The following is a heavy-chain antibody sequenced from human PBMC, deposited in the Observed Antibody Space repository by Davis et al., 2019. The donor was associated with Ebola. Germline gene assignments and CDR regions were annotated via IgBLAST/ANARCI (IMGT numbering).Heavy chain of an antibody. J-gene: IGHJ4*02. V-gene: IGHV3-66*01. CDR3: ARDPLGIPRGRHPKT. Sequence: GESLKISCAASGFTVSSYYMRWVRQAPGKGLEWVSVIYSGGSTYYADSVKGRFTISRDNSKNTLYLQMNSLRAEDTAVYYCARDPLGIPRGRHPKTWGQGTLVTVSS. CDR1: GFTVSSYY. D-gene: IGHD3-10*01. CDR2: IYSGGST.